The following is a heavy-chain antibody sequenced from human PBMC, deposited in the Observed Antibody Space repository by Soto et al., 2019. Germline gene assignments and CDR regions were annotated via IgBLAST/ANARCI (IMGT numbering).Heavy chain of an antibody. CDR1: GFIFENFG. D-gene: IGHD1-1*01. V-gene: IGHV3-23*01. CDR3: AKNQGVELVPLATVDWFDP. J-gene: IGHJ5*02. Sequence: GWSLRLSCAASGFIFENFGMSWVRQAPGKGLEWISSISGSGFKKYYADSVKGRFTISRDNSKSTVYLELNNLSAEDTAVYHCAKNQGVELVPLATVDWFDPWGPGSVGIAPQ. CDR2: ISGSGFKK.